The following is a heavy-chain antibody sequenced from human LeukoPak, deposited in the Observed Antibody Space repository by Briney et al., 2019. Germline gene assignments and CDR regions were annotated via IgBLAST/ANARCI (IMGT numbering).Heavy chain of an antibody. V-gene: IGHV3-30*04. Sequence: GGSLRLSCAASGFTFSNFAMHGVRQAPGKGLEGVAVISYDGSNKYYADSVKGRFTISRDNSKNTLYLQMHSLRPEDTAVYYCAREWVVPAALDYYNGLDVWGQGTTVTVSS. D-gene: IGHD2-2*01. CDR2: ISYDGSNK. CDR1: GFTFSNFA. CDR3: AREWVVPAALDYYNGLDV. J-gene: IGHJ6*02.